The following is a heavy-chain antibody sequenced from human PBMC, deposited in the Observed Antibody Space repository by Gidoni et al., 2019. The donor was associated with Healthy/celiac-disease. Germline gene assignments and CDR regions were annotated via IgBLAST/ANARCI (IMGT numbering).Heavy chain of an antibody. J-gene: IGHJ4*02. CDR2: INHSGST. D-gene: IGHD1-20*01. CDR1: GGSFSGYY. CDR3: AGMGRYNWNDELDY. Sequence: QVQLQQWGAGLLKPSETLSLTCAVYGGSFSGYYWSWIRQPPGKGLEWIGEINHSGSTNYNPSLKSRVTIAVDPSKNQFSLKLSSVTAADTAVYYCAGMGRYNWNDELDYWGQGTLVTVSS. V-gene: IGHV4-34*01.